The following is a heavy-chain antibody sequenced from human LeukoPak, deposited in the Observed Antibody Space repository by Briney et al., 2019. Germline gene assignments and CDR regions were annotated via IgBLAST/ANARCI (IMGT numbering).Heavy chain of an antibody. CDR1: GGTFSSYA. Sequence: SVKVSCKASGGTFSSYAISWVRQAPGQGLEWMGGIIPILGTANYAQKFQGRVTITADESTSTAYMELSSPRSEDTAVYYCARGEFTIFGVVPTSFDYWGQGTLVTVSS. D-gene: IGHD3-3*01. CDR2: IIPILGTA. V-gene: IGHV1-69*13. J-gene: IGHJ4*02. CDR3: ARGEFTIFGVVPTSFDY.